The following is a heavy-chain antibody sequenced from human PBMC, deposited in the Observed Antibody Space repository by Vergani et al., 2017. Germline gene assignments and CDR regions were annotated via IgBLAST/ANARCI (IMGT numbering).Heavy chain of an antibody. D-gene: IGHD6-13*01. Sequence: QVQLQESGPGLVKPSETLSLTCTVSGGSISSYYWSWIRQPPGQGLEWIGYIYYSGSTNYNPSLKSRVTISVDTSKNQFSLKLGSVPAADTAVYYCARDRTSSSWYSNFYYYGMDVWGQGTTVTVSS. CDR1: GGSISSYY. CDR2: IYYSGST. J-gene: IGHJ6*02. CDR3: ARDRTSSSWYSNFYYYGMDV. V-gene: IGHV4-59*01.